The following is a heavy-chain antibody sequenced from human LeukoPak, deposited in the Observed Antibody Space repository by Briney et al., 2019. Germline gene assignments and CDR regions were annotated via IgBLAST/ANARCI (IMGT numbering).Heavy chain of an antibody. D-gene: IGHD6-13*01. Sequence: GGSLRLSCAASGFTVSSNYMSWVRQAPGKGLEWVSAISGSGGSTYYAHSVKGRFTISRDNSKNTLYLQMNRLRAEDTAVYYCAKAVAAAGIVAYFDYWGQGTLVTVSS. CDR1: GFTVSSNY. CDR2: ISGSGGST. V-gene: IGHV3-23*01. J-gene: IGHJ4*02. CDR3: AKAVAAAGIVAYFDY.